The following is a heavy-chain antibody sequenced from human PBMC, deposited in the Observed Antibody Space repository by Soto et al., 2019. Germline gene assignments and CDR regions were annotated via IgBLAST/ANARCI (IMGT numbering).Heavy chain of an antibody. D-gene: IGHD3-22*01. J-gene: IGHJ6*02. Sequence: ASVKVSCKASGYTFTRYTMNWVRQAPGQRLEWMGWINPDNGNTKPSQKLQDRVIITRDTSASPAYMGLSSLRSEDTAVYYCAVRGSYYYDSSGYRGGMDVWGQGTTVTVSS. CDR3: AVRGSYYYDSSGYRGGMDV. V-gene: IGHV1-3*01. CDR2: INPDNGNT. CDR1: GYTFTRYT.